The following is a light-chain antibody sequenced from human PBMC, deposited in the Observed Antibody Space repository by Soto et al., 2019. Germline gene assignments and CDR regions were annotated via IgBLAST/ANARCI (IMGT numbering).Light chain of an antibody. CDR3: SAWDDTLNGWV. CDR2: STD. J-gene: IGLJ3*02. Sequence: SVLTQAPSASGTPGQWVTLSCSGSTSNIGTQTVNWYQQLSGTAAKLLIHSTDQRPSGVPDRFSASKSGTSASLAIGGLQSDDEADYYCSAWDDTLNGWVFGGGTKLTVL. CDR1: TSNIGTQT. V-gene: IGLV1-44*01.